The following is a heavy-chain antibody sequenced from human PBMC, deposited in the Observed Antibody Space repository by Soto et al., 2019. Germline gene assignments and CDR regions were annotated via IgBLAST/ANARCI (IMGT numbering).Heavy chain of an antibody. J-gene: IGHJ4*02. CDR3: ARDLPSDYDFWSGPTDY. Sequence: QVQLVQSGAEVKKPGSSVKVSCKASGGTFSSYAISWVRQAPGQGLEWMGGIIPIFGTANYAQKFQGRVTITADESTSTAYMELSSLRSEDTAVYYCARDLPSDYDFWSGPTDYWGQGTLVTVSS. V-gene: IGHV1-69*01. D-gene: IGHD3-3*01. CDR2: IIPIFGTA. CDR1: GGTFSSYA.